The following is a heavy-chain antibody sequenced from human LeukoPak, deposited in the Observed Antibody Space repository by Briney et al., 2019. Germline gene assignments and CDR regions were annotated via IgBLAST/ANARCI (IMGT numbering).Heavy chain of an antibody. CDR2: INPSTGDT. CDR1: GYTFTGYY. V-gene: IGHV1-2*02. J-gene: IGHJ3*02. CDR3: ARYRYSGSYGAFDI. D-gene: IGHD1-26*01. Sequence: ASVKVSCKASGYTFTGYYMHWVRQAPGQGLEWMGWINPSTGDTNYAQNFQGRVTMTGDTSISTAFMDLTRLRSDDTAVYFCARYRYSGSYGAFDIWGQGTVVTVSS.